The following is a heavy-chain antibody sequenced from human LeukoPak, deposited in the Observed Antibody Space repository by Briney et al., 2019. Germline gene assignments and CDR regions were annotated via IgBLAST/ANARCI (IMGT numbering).Heavy chain of an antibody. Sequence: GGSLRLSCAASGFTFSNAWMNWVRQTPGKGLEWVGRIKSNTDGGTKDYAVPVKGRFTISRDDSKNTLYLQMNSLKTEDTAVYYCTTDGIAVAGYFDYWGQGTLVTVSS. V-gene: IGHV3-15*01. J-gene: IGHJ4*02. D-gene: IGHD6-19*01. CDR2: IKSNTDGGTK. CDR3: TTDGIAVAGYFDY. CDR1: GFTFSNAW.